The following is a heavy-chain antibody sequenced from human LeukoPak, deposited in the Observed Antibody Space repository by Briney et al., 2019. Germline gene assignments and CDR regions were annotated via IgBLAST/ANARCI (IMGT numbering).Heavy chain of an antibody. Sequence: GGSLRLSCAASGFTFSSYAMSWVRQAPGKGLEWVSAISGSGGGTYYADSVKGRFTISRDNSKNTLYLQMNSLRAEDTAVYYCAKYQSGLLRGVHFDYWGQGTLVTVSS. CDR1: GFTFSSYA. V-gene: IGHV3-23*01. D-gene: IGHD2-2*01. CDR2: ISGSGGGT. J-gene: IGHJ4*02. CDR3: AKYQSGLLRGVHFDY.